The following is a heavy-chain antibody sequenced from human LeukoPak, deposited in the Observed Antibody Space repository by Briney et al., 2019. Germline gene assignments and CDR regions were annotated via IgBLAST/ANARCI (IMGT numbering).Heavy chain of an antibody. D-gene: IGHD5-18*01. Sequence: GASVKLSCKASGGTFSSYSISWVRQAPGQGLEWMGRIVPILGIANYAQKFQGRVTITADKSTSTAYMELSSLRSEDTAVYYCANKFYSYGYVSYYYGMDVWGQGTTVTVSS. V-gene: IGHV1-69*02. CDR2: IVPILGIA. CDR1: GGTFSSYS. J-gene: IGHJ6*02. CDR3: ANKFYSYGYVSYYYGMDV.